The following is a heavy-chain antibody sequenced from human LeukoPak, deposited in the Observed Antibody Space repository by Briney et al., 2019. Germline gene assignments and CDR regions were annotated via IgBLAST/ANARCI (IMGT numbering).Heavy chain of an antibody. Sequence: PGGSLRLSCAASGFSFSSYGMHWVRQAPGKGLEWVAVIWYDGSKKYYADSVKGRFIISRDNSRNTLYLQMNSLRAEDTAVYYCAKDDSRFKEWPNYGMDVWGQGTTVTVSS. D-gene: IGHD3-3*01. CDR1: GFSFSSYG. V-gene: IGHV3-33*06. CDR3: AKDDSRFKEWPNYGMDV. CDR2: IWYDGSKK. J-gene: IGHJ6*02.